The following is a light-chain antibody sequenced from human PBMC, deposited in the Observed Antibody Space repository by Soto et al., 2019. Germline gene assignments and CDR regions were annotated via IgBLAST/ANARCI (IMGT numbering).Light chain of an antibody. CDR3: QQRRYWPVT. V-gene: IGKV3-11*01. J-gene: IGKJ1*01. CDR1: QSVSSY. Sequence: EIVLTQSPAILSMSPGERATLFCRASQSVSSYFAWYQQQPGQAPRLLIYDASNRATGVPARFSGIGSGTNCTLTISSLEPEDFAVYYCQQRRYWPVTFGQGTKVEIK. CDR2: DAS.